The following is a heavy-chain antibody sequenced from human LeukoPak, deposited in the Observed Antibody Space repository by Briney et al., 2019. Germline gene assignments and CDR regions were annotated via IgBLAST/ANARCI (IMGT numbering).Heavy chain of an antibody. CDR3: ARAGVCSSTSCYINY. D-gene: IGHD2-2*02. J-gene: IGHJ4*02. CDR1: GGSTSSSNW. CDR2: IYHSGST. V-gene: IGHV4-4*02. Sequence: SGTLSLTCAVSGGSTSSSNWWSWVRQPPGKGLEWIGEIYHSGSTNYNPSLKSRVTISVDKSKNQFSLKLSSVTAADTAVYYCARAGVCSSTSCYINYWGQGTLVTVSS.